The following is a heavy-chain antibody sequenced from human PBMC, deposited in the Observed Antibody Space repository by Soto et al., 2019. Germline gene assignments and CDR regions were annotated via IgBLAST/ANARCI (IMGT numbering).Heavy chain of an antibody. CDR2: VSYDGTNK. V-gene: IGHV3-30*18. CDR3: AKVTGRSWRLYYYYGPDV. Sequence: LILSCSDPGFTVSSYGMHWVRQATGKGLEGVAGVSYDGTNKYYADSGKGRFTISRDNSKNSVYLQMNSLRAEDTAVYYCAKVTGRSWRLYYYYGPDVWGQGTTVTGSS. CDR1: GFTVSSYG. D-gene: IGHD6-13*01. J-gene: IGHJ6*01.